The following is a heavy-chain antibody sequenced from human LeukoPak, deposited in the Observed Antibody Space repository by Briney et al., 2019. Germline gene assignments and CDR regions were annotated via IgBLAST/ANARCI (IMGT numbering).Heavy chain of an antibody. D-gene: IGHD2-2*02. J-gene: IGHJ3*02. CDR2: INHSVST. V-gene: IGHV4-34*01. CDR3: ARERYCSSTSCYTDDAFDI. Sequence: SETLSLTCAVYGGSFSGYYWSWIRQPPGNGLEWIGEINHSVSTNYNPSLKSRVTISVDTSKNQFSLKLSSVTAADTAVYYCARERYCSSTSCYTDDAFDIWGQGTMVTVSS. CDR1: GGSFSGYY.